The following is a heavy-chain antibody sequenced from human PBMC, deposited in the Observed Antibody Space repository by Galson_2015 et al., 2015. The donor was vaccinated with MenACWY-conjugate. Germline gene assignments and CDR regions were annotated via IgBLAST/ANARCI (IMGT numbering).Heavy chain of an antibody. CDR1: GFTFSTYT. J-gene: IGHJ4*02. CDR2: VSGSGAIT. Sequence: LRLSCAASGFTFSTYTMNWVRLAPGKGLEWVSGVSGSGAITYYADSVKGRFTISRDNSKNTLSLQLNSLRAEDTAVYYCTKSRFQWLVDFDYWGQGTQVAVSP. CDR3: TKSRFQWLVDFDY. V-gene: IGHV3-23*01. D-gene: IGHD6-19*01.